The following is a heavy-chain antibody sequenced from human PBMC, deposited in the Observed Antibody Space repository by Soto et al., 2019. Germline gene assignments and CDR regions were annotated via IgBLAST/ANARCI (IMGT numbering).Heavy chain of an antibody. CDR2: INPNSGGT. V-gene: IGHV1-2*04. CDR3: ARGPHGYYYYGMDV. J-gene: IGHJ6*02. Sequence: XSVKVSCKGSVYSFTCYYMHWVRQAPGQGLEWMGWINPNSGGTNYAQKFQGWVTMTRDTSISTAYMELSRLRSDDTAVYYCARGPHGYYYYGMDVWGQGTTVTVSS. CDR1: VYSFTCYY.